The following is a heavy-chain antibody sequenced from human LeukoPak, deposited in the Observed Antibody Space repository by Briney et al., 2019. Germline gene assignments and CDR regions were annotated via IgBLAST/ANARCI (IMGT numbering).Heavy chain of an antibody. Sequence: PSETLSLTCAVYGWSFSGYYWSWIRQPPGKGLEWISEINHSGSTNYNPSLKSRVTISVETYKNNFSLKLSSVPSADTAVYYCARGDRKAPFIAVAGNGGWPFDYWGQGTLVTVSS. CDR3: ARGDRKAPFIAVAGNGGWPFDY. CDR1: GWSFSGYY. D-gene: IGHD6-19*01. J-gene: IGHJ4*02. CDR2: INHSGST. V-gene: IGHV4-34*01.